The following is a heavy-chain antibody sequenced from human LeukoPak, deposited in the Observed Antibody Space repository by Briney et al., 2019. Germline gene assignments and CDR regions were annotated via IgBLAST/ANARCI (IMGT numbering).Heavy chain of an antibody. CDR2: INPNSGGT. Sequence: ASVKVSCKASAYTFTGYYIHWVRQAPGQGLEWMGWINPNSGGTNYAQKFQGRVTMTRDTSLSTAYMELSSLRSDDTAVYYCAGLGSDFYYFDYWGQGTLVTVSS. D-gene: IGHD2-21*02. CDR3: AGLGSDFYYFDY. V-gene: IGHV1-2*02. J-gene: IGHJ4*02. CDR1: AYTFTGYY.